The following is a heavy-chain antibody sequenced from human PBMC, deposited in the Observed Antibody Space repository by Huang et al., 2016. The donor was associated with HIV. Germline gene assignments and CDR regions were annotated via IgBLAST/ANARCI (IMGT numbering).Heavy chain of an antibody. Sequence: QLQLQESGPGLVKPSETLSLTCSVSGGSISSSSDYWGWIRQPPGKGLEWIGSIYYRGSTFYNPSRKSRVTISVDTSKTQFSLRLSSVTAADTSVYYWARHMDCNSSSCLAGGHERGPFDMWGQGTMVTVSS. CDR3: ARHMDCNSSSCLAGGHERGPFDM. J-gene: IGHJ3*02. CDR1: GGSISSSSDY. D-gene: IGHD2-2*01. CDR2: IYYRGST. V-gene: IGHV4-39*01.